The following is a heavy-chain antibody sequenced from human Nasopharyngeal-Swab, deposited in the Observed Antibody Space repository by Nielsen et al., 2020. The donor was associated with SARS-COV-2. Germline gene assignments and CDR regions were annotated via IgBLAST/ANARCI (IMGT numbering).Heavy chain of an antibody. CDR2: ISSTTPYI. CDR1: GFTFSGYT. CDR3: ASDTGGPPNYFDP. Sequence: GEALKISWVASGFTFSGYTMNWVRRAPGKGLGWISSISSTTPYIYYADSVKGRFTISRDNAKNSLYLQMNFLRVEDTAMYYCASDTGGPPNYFDPWGQGTLVTVSS. V-gene: IGHV3-21*01. J-gene: IGHJ5*02. D-gene: IGHD1-7*01.